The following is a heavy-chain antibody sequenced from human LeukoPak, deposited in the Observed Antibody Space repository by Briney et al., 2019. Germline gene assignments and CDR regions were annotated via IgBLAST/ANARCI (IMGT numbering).Heavy chain of an antibody. D-gene: IGHD3-9*01. Sequence: PGGSLRLSCAASGFTFSSYAMHWVRQAPGKGLEWVAVISYDGSNKYYADSVKGRFTISRDNSKNTLYLQMNSLRAEDTAVYYCAREGPYDILTGYRQTHEIGVKFDYWGQGTLVTVSS. J-gene: IGHJ4*02. V-gene: IGHV3-30-3*01. CDR3: AREGPYDILTGYRQTHEIGVKFDY. CDR2: ISYDGSNK. CDR1: GFTFSSYA.